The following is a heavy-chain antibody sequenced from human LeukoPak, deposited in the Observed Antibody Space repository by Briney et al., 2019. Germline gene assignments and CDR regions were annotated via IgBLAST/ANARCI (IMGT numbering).Heavy chain of an antibody. CDR2: IYPGDSDT. D-gene: IGHD6-19*01. Sequence: GESLKISCKGSGYSFTSYWIGWVRQMPGKGLEWMGIIYPGDSDTRYSPSFQGQVTISADKSISTAYLQWSSLKASDTAMYYCARHGESKQWLVLIGAFDIWGQGTMVTVSS. CDR3: ARHGESKQWLVLIGAFDI. J-gene: IGHJ3*02. V-gene: IGHV5-51*01. CDR1: GYSFTSYW.